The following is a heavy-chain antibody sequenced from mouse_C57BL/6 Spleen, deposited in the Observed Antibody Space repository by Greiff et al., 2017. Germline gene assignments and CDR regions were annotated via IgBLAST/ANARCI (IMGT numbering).Heavy chain of an antibody. CDR3: ARGWLLD. J-gene: IGHJ2*01. D-gene: IGHD2-3*01. Sequence: QVQLQQSGPELVKPGASVKISCKASGYAFSSSWMNWVKQRPGKGLEWIGRIYPGDGDTNYNGKFKGKATLTADKSSSTAYMQLSSLTSEDSAVYFCARGWLLDWGQGTTLTVSS. CDR2: IYPGDGDT. V-gene: IGHV1-82*01. CDR1: GYAFSSSW.